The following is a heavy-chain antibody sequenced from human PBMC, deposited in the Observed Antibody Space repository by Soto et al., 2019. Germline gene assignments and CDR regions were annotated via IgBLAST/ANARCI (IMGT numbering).Heavy chain of an antibody. CDR3: ARRSKFDYGFDY. CDR1: GGSFNNYY. V-gene: IGHV4-59*08. CDR2: IYSSGSA. J-gene: IGHJ4*02. Sequence: PSETLSLTCPVSGGSFNNYYWTWIRQPPGKGLEWIGYIYSSGSAGYNPSLKSRVTMLVDTSKTQFSLKLSSVTAADTAVYYCARRSKFDYGFDYWGRGTLVTVS. D-gene: IGHD3-16*01.